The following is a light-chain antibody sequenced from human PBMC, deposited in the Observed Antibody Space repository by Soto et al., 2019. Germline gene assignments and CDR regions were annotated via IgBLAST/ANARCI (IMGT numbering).Light chain of an antibody. V-gene: IGLV1-51*01. Sequence: QSVLTQPPSVSAAPGQKVTISCSGSSANIGSKYVSWYQHIPGTAPKLVIYDSDKRPSEIPDRFSGSKSGTSATLDITGLQTGDEADYYCGAWDGSLSVVLFGGGTKLTVL. J-gene: IGLJ2*01. CDR2: DSD. CDR1: SANIGSKY. CDR3: GAWDGSLSVVL.